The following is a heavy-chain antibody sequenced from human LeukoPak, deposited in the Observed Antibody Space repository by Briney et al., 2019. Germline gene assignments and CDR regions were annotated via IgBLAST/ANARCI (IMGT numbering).Heavy chain of an antibody. J-gene: IGHJ6*03. Sequence: SETLSLTCTVSGGSISSYYWSWIRQPAGKGLEWIGRIYTSGSTNYNPSLQSRVTMSVDTSKNQFSLKLSSVTAADTAVYYCAREGVGALYYYYYMDVWGKGTTVTVSS. V-gene: IGHV4-4*07. CDR2: IYTSGST. CDR1: GGSISSYY. CDR3: AREGVGALYYYYYMDV. D-gene: IGHD1-26*01.